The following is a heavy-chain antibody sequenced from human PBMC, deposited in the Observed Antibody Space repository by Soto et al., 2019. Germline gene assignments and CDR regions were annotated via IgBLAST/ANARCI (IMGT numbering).Heavy chain of an antibody. Sequence: QVQLVQSGAEVKKPGSSVKVSCKASGGAFSDYAFSWVRQAPGQGLEWLGGIMPIFRAPDYAQKFQGRVTITADQFTRRASMEMNRLRSEDTAVYYCASWLKGPDIGNSYYGMGVWGPGTTVTVS. CDR3: ASWLKGPDIGNSYYGMGV. CDR1: GGAFSDYA. V-gene: IGHV1-69*12. D-gene: IGHD2-15*01. J-gene: IGHJ6*02. CDR2: IMPIFRAP.